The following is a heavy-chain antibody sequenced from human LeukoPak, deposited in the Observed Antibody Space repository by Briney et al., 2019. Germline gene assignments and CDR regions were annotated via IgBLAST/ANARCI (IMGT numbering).Heavy chain of an antibody. CDR2: IKQDESEK. D-gene: IGHD2/OR15-2a*01. CDR1: GFTFSRHW. CDR3: ARGNFSAYDI. V-gene: IGHV3-7*05. Sequence: PGGSLRLSCAASGFTFSRHWMSWVRQAPGKGLEWVANIKQDESEKYYVDSVKGRFTISRDNAKNSLYLQMNSLRAEDTAVYYCARGNFSAYDIWGQGTMVTVSS. J-gene: IGHJ3*02.